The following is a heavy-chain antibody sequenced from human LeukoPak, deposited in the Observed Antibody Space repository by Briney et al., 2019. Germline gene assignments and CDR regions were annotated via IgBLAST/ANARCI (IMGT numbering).Heavy chain of an antibody. D-gene: IGHD3-10*01. Sequence: ASLKVSCKASGYTFTSYDINWVRQATGQGLEWMGWMNPNSGNTGYAQKFQGRVTMTRNTSISTAYMELSSLRSEDTAVYYCARDRRVRGVLGGYWGQGTLVTVSS. V-gene: IGHV1-8*01. CDR1: GYTFTSYD. J-gene: IGHJ4*02. CDR2: MNPNSGNT. CDR3: ARDRRVRGVLGGY.